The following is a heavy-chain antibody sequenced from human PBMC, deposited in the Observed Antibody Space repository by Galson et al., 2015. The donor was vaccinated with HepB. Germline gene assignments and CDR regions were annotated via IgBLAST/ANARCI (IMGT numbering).Heavy chain of an antibody. J-gene: IGHJ4*02. CDR2: INPNSGGT. Sequence: SVKVSCKASGYTFTGYYMHWVRQAPGQGLEWMGRINPNSGGTNYAQKFQGRVTMTRDTSISTAYMELSRLRPDDTAAYYCARDHDGRRAHNPGSGREGYWGQGTLVTVSS. CDR3: ARDHDGRRAHNPGSGREGY. V-gene: IGHV1-2*06. D-gene: IGHD3-10*01. CDR1: GYTFTGYY.